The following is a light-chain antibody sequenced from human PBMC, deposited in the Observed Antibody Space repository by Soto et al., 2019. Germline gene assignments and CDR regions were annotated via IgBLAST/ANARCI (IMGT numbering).Light chain of an antibody. Sequence: QSVLTQPASVSGSPGQSITISCTGTSSDVGGYNYVSWYQQHPGKAPKLMIYEVSNRPSGVSNRFSGSKSGNTASLTISGLQDEDDADYYCTSYTSSSRWVFGGGTKLTVL. CDR2: EVS. CDR3: TSYTSSSRWV. CDR1: SSDVGGYNY. V-gene: IGLV2-14*01. J-gene: IGLJ3*02.